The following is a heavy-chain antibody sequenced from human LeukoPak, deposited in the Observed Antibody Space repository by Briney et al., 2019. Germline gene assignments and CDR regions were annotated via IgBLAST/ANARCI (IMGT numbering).Heavy chain of an antibody. J-gene: IGHJ4*02. Sequence: SETLSLTCAVYGGSFSGNYWSWIRQAPGKGLEWIGEINHSGSTNYNPSLKSRVTISVDTSKNQFPLKLSSVTAADTAVYYCARGVDIAARPDYWGQGTLVTVSS. CDR1: GGSFSGNY. D-gene: IGHD6-6*01. CDR2: INHSGST. CDR3: ARGVDIAARPDY. V-gene: IGHV4-34*01.